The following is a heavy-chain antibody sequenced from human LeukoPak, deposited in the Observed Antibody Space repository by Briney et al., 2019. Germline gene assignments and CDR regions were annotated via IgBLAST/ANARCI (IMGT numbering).Heavy chain of an antibody. CDR2: IDYSGSS. CDR3: ARGEMAATYYLDY. V-gene: IGHV4-31*03. CDR1: GGSISGGGYH. Sequence: SETLSLTCTVSGGSISGGGYHWSWLRQRPGEGLEWIGFIDYSGSSYYSPSLKSRISISVDTSKNQFSLKVTSVTAADTAVHYCARGEMAATYYLDYWGQGTLVTVSS. D-gene: IGHD5-24*01. J-gene: IGHJ4*02.